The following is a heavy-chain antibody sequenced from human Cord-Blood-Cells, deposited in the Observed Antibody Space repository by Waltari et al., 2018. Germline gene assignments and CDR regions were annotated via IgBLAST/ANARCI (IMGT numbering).Heavy chain of an antibody. V-gene: IGHV1-18*04. J-gene: IGHJ4*02. D-gene: IGHD1-26*01. CDR3: ARVREWELLRSDY. Sequence: QVQLVQSGAEVKKTGASVKVSSKASGYTFTSYGLRWVPKAPGQGLEWLGWISAYNGNTNYAQKLQCRVTMTTDTSTSTAYMELRSLRSDDTAVYYCARVREWELLRSDYWGQGTLVTVSS. CDR2: ISAYNGNT. CDR1: GYTFTSYG.